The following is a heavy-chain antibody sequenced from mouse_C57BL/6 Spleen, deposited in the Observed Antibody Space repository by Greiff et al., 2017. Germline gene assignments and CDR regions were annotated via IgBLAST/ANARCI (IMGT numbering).Heavy chain of an antibody. CDR1: GFTFSDYG. J-gene: IGHJ1*03. Sequence: VQLKESGGGLVKPGGSLKLSCAASGFTFSDYGMHWVRQAPEKGLEWVAYISSGSSTIYYADTVKGRFTISRDNAKNTLFLQMTSLRSEDTAMYYCARPYYGSSYWYFDAWGTGTTVTVSS. CDR2: ISSGSSTI. V-gene: IGHV5-17*01. CDR3: ARPYYGSSYWYFDA. D-gene: IGHD1-1*01.